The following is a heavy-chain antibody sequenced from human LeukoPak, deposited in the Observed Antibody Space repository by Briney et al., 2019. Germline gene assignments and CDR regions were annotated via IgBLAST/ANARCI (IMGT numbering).Heavy chain of an antibody. CDR2: IYPADSDI. J-gene: IGHJ5*02. Sequence: GESLKISCRGSGYSINNYWIGWVRQMPGKGLEWMGIIYPADSDIRYSPSFQGQVTISADKSISTAYLQWSSLKASDTAMYYCARQEYCSGGSCYSWFDPWGQGTLVTVSS. CDR1: GYSINNYW. CDR3: ARQEYCSGGSCYSWFDP. V-gene: IGHV5-51*01. D-gene: IGHD2-15*01.